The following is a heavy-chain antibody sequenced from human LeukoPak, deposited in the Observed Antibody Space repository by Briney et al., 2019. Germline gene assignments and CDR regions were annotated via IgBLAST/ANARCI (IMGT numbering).Heavy chain of an antibody. J-gene: IGHJ6*03. D-gene: IGHD3-10*01. CDR2: INPNSGGT. V-gene: IGHV1-2*02. CDR3: ARPRYGSGSYGYYYYMDV. Sequence: RASVKVSCKASGYTFTGYYMHWVRQAPGQGLEWMGWINPNSGGTNYAQKFQGRVTMTRDTSISTAYMELSRLRSDDTAVYYCARPRYGSGSYGYYYYMDVWGKGTTVTVSS. CDR1: GYTFTGYY.